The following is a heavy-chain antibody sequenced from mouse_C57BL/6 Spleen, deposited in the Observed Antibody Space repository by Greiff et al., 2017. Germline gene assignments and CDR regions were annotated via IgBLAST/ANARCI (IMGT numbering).Heavy chain of an antibody. CDR2: INPNYGTT. Sequence: VQLKESGPELVKPGASVKISCKASGYSFTDYNMNWVKQSNGKSLEWIGVINPNYGTTSYNQKFKGKATLTVDQSSSTAYMQLNSLTSEDSAVYYCARGFITTVVAPAYWGQGTLVTVSA. V-gene: IGHV1-39*01. D-gene: IGHD1-1*01. CDR3: ARGFITTVVAPAY. J-gene: IGHJ3*01. CDR1: GYSFTDYN.